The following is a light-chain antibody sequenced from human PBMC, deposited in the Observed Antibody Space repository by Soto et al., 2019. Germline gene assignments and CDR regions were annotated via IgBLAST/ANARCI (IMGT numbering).Light chain of an antibody. CDR2: SNN. J-gene: IGLJ2*01. CDR3: QSYDDSLGGSP. CDR1: SSNIGAPYN. Sequence: QSVLTQPPSVSGAPGQSVTISCTGSSSNIGAPYNVHWYQQVPGSAPKLLLFSNNDRPSGVPDRFSASKSGTSASLAITGLQAEDEAEYYCQSYDDSLGGSPFGGGTKLTVL. V-gene: IGLV1-40*01.